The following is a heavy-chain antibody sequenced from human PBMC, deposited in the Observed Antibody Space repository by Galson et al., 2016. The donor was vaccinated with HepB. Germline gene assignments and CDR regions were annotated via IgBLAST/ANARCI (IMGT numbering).Heavy chain of an antibody. V-gene: IGHV3-23*01. CDR1: GFIFSSYA. J-gene: IGHJ4*02. CDR3: AKDRRVSSSGGFDF. D-gene: IGHD3-10*01. Sequence: SLRLSCAASGFIFSSYAMSWVRLAPGKGLECVSVLSGSGRRTYHADSVKGRFTMSRDNSRNTVYLQMNSLRVEDTAIYYCAKDRRVSSSGGFDFWGQGTLVTVAS. CDR2: LSGSGRRT.